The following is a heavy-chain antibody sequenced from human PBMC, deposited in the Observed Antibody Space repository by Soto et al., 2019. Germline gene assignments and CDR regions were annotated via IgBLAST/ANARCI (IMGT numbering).Heavy chain of an antibody. CDR1: RFTFSTYW. CDR3: ARAISAWNQREYYYDY. CDR2: IDQDGSGK. V-gene: IGHV3-7*05. J-gene: IGHJ4*02. Sequence: EVQLVESGGGLVQPGGSLRLSCAASRFTFSTYWMTWVRQAPGKGLEWMASIDQDGSGKYYVDSLKGRFAISRDNSLNLLYLQMDTLKPDDTAVYFCARAISAWNQREYYYDYWGQGTLVTVSS. D-gene: IGHD1-1*01.